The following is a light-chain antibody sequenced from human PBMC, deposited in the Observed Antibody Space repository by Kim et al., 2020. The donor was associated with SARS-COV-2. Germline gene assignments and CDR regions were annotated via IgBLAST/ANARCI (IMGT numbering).Light chain of an antibody. J-gene: IGLJ2*01. CDR2: YDS. V-gene: IGLV3-21*04. Sequence: PRRTARITCGGNNIGSKSVHWYQQKPGQAPVLVIYYDSDRPSGIPERFSGSNSGNTATLTISRVEAGDEADYYCQVWDSSSDHVVFGGGTQLTVL. CDR1: NIGSKS. CDR3: QVWDSSSDHVV.